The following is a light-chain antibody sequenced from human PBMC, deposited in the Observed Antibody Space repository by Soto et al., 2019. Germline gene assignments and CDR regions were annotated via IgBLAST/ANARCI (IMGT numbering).Light chain of an antibody. V-gene: IGKV3-20*01. Sequence: EIVLTQSPDTLSLSSGERATLSCRASQSVSSSYLAWYQQKPGQAPRLLIYGASSRATGIPDRFSGSGSGTDFTLTISRLEPEDSAVFYCQQYGSSPWTFGQGTKVEIK. CDR3: QQYGSSPWT. CDR2: GAS. J-gene: IGKJ1*01. CDR1: QSVSSSY.